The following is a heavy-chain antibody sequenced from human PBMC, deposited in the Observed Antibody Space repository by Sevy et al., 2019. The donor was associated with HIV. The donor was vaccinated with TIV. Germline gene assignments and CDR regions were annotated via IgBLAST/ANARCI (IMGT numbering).Heavy chain of an antibody. CDR1: GFTLSIYW. CDR2: INSDGKIK. CDR3: VRGSTGTFGH. D-gene: IGHD3-9*01. V-gene: IGHV3-74*01. Sequence: GGSLRLTCADSGFTLSIYWVHWVRQVPGKGLVWVSHINSDGKIKRYADSVEGRFTISRDNAEKTVYLQMNSLRADDTAVYYCVRGSTGTFGHWGQGTLVTVSS. J-gene: IGHJ4*02.